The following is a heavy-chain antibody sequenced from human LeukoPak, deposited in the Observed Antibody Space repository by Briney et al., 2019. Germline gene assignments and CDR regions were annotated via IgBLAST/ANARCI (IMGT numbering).Heavy chain of an antibody. CDR2: ISAYNGNT. V-gene: IGHV1-18*01. CDR1: GYTFTSYG. D-gene: IGHD2-8*01. CDR3: AREGYCTNGVCQTQHYYYYYGMDV. Sequence: ASVKVSCKASGYTFTSYGISWVRQAPGQGLEWMGWISAYNGNTNYAQKLQGRVTMTTDTSTSTAYMELRSLRSDDTAVYYCAREGYCTNGVCQTQHYYYYYGMDVWGQGTTVTVS. J-gene: IGHJ6*02.